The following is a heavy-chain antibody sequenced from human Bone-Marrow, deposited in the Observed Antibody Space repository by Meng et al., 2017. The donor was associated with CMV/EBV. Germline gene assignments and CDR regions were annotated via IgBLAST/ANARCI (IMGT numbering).Heavy chain of an antibody. CDR2: IKEDGSEK. CDR1: GFTFSAFW. J-gene: IGHJ4*02. V-gene: IGHV3-7*01. D-gene: IGHD1-20*01. Sequence: GGSLRLSCTASGFTFSAFWMTWVRQAPGKGLEWVANIKEDGSEKYYVASAKGRFTISRDNAKNSHFLQMNSLRAEDTAVYYCARERDFYNWYFDYWGQGALITVSS. CDR3: ARERDFYNWYFDY.